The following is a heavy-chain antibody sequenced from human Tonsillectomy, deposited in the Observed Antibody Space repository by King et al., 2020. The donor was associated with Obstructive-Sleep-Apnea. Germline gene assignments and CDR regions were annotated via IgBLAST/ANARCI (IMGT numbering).Heavy chain of an antibody. V-gene: IGHV4-31*03. CDR1: GGSISSSGFY. CDR3: ASDLGGLDV. CDR2: ISYTWSS. D-gene: IGHD3-10*01. J-gene: IGHJ6*02. Sequence: HVQLQESGPGLVKPSQTLSLTCTVSGGSISSSGFYWIWIRQHPGRGLGWIGYISYTWSSDYNPSLKSRGSISVDTSRNQFSLKLSSLTAADTGKYYCASDLGGLDVWGQGTAVTVSS.